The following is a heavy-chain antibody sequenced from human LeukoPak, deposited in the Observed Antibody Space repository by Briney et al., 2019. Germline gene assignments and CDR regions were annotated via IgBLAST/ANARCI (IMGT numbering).Heavy chain of an antibody. V-gene: IGHV3-48*01. CDR2: ITSSSNTI. J-gene: IGHJ4*02. Sequence: GGSLRLSCAASGFTFSNYNMNWVRQAPGKGLEWVSYITSSSNTIYYADSVKGRFTISRDNAKNTLYLQMNSLGAEDTAVYYCARSFTARAYFFDYWGQGTLVTVSS. CDR1: GFTFSNYN. D-gene: IGHD3-10*01. CDR3: ARSFTARAYFFDY.